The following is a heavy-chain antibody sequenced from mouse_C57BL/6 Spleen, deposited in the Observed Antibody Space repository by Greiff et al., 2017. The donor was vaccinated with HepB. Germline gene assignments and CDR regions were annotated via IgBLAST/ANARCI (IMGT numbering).Heavy chain of an antibody. CDR2: IYPGDGDT. CDR1: GYAFSSYW. V-gene: IGHV1-80*01. Sequence: VQLQQSGAELVKPGASVKISCKASGYAFSSYWMNWVKQRPGKGLEWIGQIYPGDGDTNYNGKFKGKATLTADKSSSTAYMQLSSLTSEDSAVYFCARDGNYGAWFAYWGQGTLVTVSA. D-gene: IGHD2-1*01. J-gene: IGHJ3*01. CDR3: ARDGNYGAWFAY.